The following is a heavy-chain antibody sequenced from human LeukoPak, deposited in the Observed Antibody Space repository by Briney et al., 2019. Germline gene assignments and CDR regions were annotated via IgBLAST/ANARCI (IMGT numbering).Heavy chain of an antibody. Sequence: SETLSLTCVSGGSISSSSYHWGWIRQPPGKGLEWIGSIYYSGSTYYNPSLKSRVTISVDTSKNQFSLKLSSVTAADTAVYYCARQSGGSRYWGQGTLVTVSS. D-gene: IGHD2-15*01. CDR2: IYYSGST. J-gene: IGHJ4*02. V-gene: IGHV4-39*01. CDR1: GGSISSSSYH. CDR3: ARQSGGSRY.